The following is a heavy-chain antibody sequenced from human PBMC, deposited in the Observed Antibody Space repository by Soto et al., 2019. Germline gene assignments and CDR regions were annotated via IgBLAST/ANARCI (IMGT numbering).Heavy chain of an antibody. CDR1: GFTFSGSA. Sequence: HPGGSLRLYCSASGFTFSGSAMHWVRQASGKGLEWVGRIRSKSNSYATAYAASVKGRLTISRDDSKDTAYLQMNSLKTEDTAVYYCTRDPRNYYDSIGSANWFDPWGQGTLVTVSS. CDR2: IRSKSNSYAT. D-gene: IGHD3-22*01. V-gene: IGHV3-73*01. J-gene: IGHJ5*02. CDR3: TRDPRNYYDSIGSANWFDP.